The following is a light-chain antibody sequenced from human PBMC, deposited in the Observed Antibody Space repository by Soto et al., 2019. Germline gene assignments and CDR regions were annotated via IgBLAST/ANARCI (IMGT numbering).Light chain of an antibody. CDR2: EVS. V-gene: IGLV2-8*01. J-gene: IGLJ1*01. CDR1: SSDVGGYKY. CDR3: SSYTSSNTFYV. Sequence: QSALTQPPSASGSPGQSVTISCTGTSSDVGGYKYVSWYQQHPGKAPKLMIYEVSKRPSGVPDRFSGSKSGNTASLTVSGLQAEDEADYYCSSYTSSNTFYVFGTGTKLTVL.